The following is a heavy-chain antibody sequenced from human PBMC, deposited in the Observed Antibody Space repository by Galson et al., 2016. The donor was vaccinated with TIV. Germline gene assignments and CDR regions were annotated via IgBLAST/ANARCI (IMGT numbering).Heavy chain of an antibody. D-gene: IGHD3-10*01. Sequence: QSGAEVKKPGTSVKVSCKASGGIFNRYAISWVRQAPGQGLEWMGKIIAIFGTTNYAQKFQGRVTITADESTSTVYMELSSLRSEDTAIYYCARGTDYYGSGSFSYWGQGTLVTVSS. CDR3: ARGTDYYGSGSFSY. J-gene: IGHJ4*02. CDR2: IIAIFGTT. CDR1: GGIFNRYA. V-gene: IGHV1-69*13.